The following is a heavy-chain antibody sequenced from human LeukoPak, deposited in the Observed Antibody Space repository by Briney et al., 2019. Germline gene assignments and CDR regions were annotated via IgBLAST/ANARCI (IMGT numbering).Heavy chain of an antibody. Sequence: PGGSLRLSCAVPGFAVSDHFMTWVRQAPGKGLEWVSVFYSGGDTYYTDSVKGRFTLSRDNLRNTVFLQMNSLRAEDTTMYYCARDNVKVGGGLDIWGQGTMVIVSS. V-gene: IGHV3-53*01. CDR3: ARDNVKVGGGLDI. J-gene: IGHJ3*02. D-gene: IGHD1-26*01. CDR1: GFAVSDHF. CDR2: FYSGGDT.